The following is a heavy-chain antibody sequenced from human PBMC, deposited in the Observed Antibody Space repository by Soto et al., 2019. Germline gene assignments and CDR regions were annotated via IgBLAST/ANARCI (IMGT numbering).Heavy chain of an antibody. CDR2: IIPIFGTA. Sequence: SVKVSCKASGGTFSSYAISWVRQAPGQGLEWMGGIIPIFGTANYAQKFQGRVTITADESTSTAYMELSSLRSEDTAVYYCARDLNYYDSSGYYYEVGGYFDYRGQGTLVTVSS. D-gene: IGHD3-22*01. V-gene: IGHV1-69*13. J-gene: IGHJ4*02. CDR1: GGTFSSYA. CDR3: ARDLNYYDSSGYYYEVGGYFDY.